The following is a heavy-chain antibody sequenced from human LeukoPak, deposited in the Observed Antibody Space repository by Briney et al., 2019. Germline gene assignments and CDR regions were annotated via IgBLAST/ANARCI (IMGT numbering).Heavy chain of an antibody. J-gene: IGHJ4*02. CDR3: AREGREGYNYPALDF. D-gene: IGHD5-24*01. CDR1: GFTFNNFW. V-gene: IGHV3-7*05. Sequence: GGSLRLSCAASGFTFNNFWMAWVRQAPGKGLEWVANMKHDGIEKYHVDSVKGRFTISRDNTKNSLYLHMSSLRVEDTAVYYCAREGREGYNYPALDFWGQGILVTVSS. CDR2: MKHDGIEK.